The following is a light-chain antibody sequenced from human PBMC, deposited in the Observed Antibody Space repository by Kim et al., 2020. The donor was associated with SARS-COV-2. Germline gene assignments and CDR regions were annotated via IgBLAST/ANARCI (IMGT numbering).Light chain of an antibody. CDR1: RLFNKY. V-gene: IGLV3-1*01. CDR2: QDG. Sequence: SPGQTASITCSGGRLFNKYGWWYQKKAGPPPVAGMYQDGRRPSGIPGRFSGSNSGNTATLTISETQAMDEADYYCQVWEGTTTVFGRGTQLTVL. J-gene: IGLJ2*01. CDR3: QVWEGTTTV.